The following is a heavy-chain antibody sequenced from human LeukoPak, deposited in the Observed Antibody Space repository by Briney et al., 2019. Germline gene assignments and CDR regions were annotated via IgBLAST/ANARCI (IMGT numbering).Heavy chain of an antibody. CDR1: GFTFSNYW. V-gene: IGHV3-7*05. CDR3: ARASDPWLQLT. CDR2: IKQDGSEN. Sequence: GGSLRLSCAASGFTFSNYWMTWVRQAPGKGLEWVGNIKQDGSENRYADSVRGRFSISRDNAQTSLYLQMNSLRAEDTAVYYCARASDPWLQLTWGQGTLVTVSS. J-gene: IGHJ5*02. D-gene: IGHD5-24*01.